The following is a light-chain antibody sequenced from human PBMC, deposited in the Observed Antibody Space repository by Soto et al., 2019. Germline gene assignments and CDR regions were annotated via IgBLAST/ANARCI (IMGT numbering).Light chain of an antibody. J-gene: IGLJ2*01. V-gene: IGLV2-8*01. CDR2: EVS. Sequence: QSALTQPPSASGSPGQSVTISCTGTSSDVGGYNYVSWYQQHPGKAPKLMIYEVSKWPSGVPDRFSDSKSGNTASLTVSGLQAEDEADYYCSSYAGSTVVFGGGTKLTVL. CDR3: SSYAGSTVV. CDR1: SSDVGGYNY.